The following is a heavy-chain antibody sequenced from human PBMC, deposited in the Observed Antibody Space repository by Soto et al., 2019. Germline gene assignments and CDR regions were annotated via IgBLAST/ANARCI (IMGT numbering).Heavy chain of an antibody. Sequence: QVQLQQWGAGLLKPSETLSLTCAVYGGAFSGYYWTWIRQPPGPGLEWIGEITHSGSTNYNPSLKSRVSISVDTSKNQFSLKLTSVTAADTAVYYCARDKITGLCDYWGQGTLVTVSS. V-gene: IGHV4-34*01. CDR1: GGAFSGYY. CDR3: ARDKITGLCDY. D-gene: IGHD2-8*02. CDR2: ITHSGST. J-gene: IGHJ4*02.